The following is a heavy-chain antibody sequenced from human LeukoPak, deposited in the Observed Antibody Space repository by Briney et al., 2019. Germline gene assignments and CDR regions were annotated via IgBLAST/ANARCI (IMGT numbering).Heavy chain of an antibody. CDR1: GGTFSSYA. J-gene: IGHJ6*03. D-gene: IGHD2-2*01. Sequence: SVKVSCKASGGTFSSYAISWVRQAPGQGLEWMGGIIPIFGTANYAQKFQGRVTITTDESTSTAYMELSSLRSEDTAVYYCARGTYCSSTSCYYYYYMDVWGKGTTVTVSS. CDR2: IIPIFGTA. CDR3: ARGTYCSSTSCYYYYYMDV. V-gene: IGHV1-69*05.